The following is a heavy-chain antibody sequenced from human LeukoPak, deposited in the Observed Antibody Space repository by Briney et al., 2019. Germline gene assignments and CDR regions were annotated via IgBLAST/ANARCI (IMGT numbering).Heavy chain of an antibody. CDR2: IYYSGST. V-gene: IGHV4-39*07. Sequence: SETLSLTCTVSGGSISSSSYYWGWIRQPPGKGLEWIGSIYYSGSTYYNPSLTSRVTISVDTSKNQFSLKLSSVTAADTAVYYCARGGMTTVANYFDYWGQGTLVTVSS. J-gene: IGHJ4*02. D-gene: IGHD4-23*01. CDR1: GGSISSSSYY. CDR3: ARGGMTTVANYFDY.